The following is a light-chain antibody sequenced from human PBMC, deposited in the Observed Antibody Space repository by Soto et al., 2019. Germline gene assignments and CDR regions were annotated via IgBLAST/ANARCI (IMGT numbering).Light chain of an antibody. CDR3: QQYGDSGWT. J-gene: IGKJ1*01. CDR2: GTS. CDR1: QSVSSTY. Sequence: DIVMTQSPGTLSLSPGERATLSCRASQSVSSTYFAWYQQKPGQAPRLLIYGTSSRAAGIPARFSGSGSGTDFTLTINRLEPEDFALYYCQQYGDSGWTFGQGTKVEIK. V-gene: IGKV3-20*01.